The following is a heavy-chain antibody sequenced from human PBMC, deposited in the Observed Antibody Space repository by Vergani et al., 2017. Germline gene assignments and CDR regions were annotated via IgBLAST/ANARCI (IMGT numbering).Heavy chain of an antibody. CDR1: GFTFSSYA. V-gene: IGHV3-23*01. D-gene: IGHD2-2*01. Sequence: EVQLLESGGGLVQPGGSLRLSCAASGFTFSSYAMSWVRQAPGNGLEWVSAISGSGGSTYYADSVKGRFTISRDNSKNTLYLQMNSLRAEDTAVYYCAKHLGYCSSTSCPRSYYFDYWGHGTLVTVSS. CDR2: ISGSGGST. CDR3: AKHLGYCSSTSCPRSYYFDY. J-gene: IGHJ4*01.